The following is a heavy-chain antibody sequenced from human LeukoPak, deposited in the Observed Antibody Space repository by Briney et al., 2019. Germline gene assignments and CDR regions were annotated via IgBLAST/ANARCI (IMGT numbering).Heavy chain of an antibody. J-gene: IGHJ4*02. CDR2: IYYSGST. Sequence: PSETLSLTCTVSGGSISSYYWSWIRQPPGKGLEWIGYIYYSGSTNYNPSLKSRVTISVDTSKNQFSLKLSSVTAADTAVYYCARDGDYGDYSLYFDYWGQGTLVTVSS. D-gene: IGHD4-17*01. V-gene: IGHV4-59*01. CDR1: GGSISSYY. CDR3: ARDGDYGDYSLYFDY.